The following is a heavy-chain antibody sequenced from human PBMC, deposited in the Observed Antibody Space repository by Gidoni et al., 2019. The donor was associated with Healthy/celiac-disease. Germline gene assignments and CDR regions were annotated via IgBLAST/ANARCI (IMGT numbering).Heavy chain of an antibody. V-gene: IGHV1-18*04. CDR2: ISDYNGNT. Sequence: QVQLVQSGAEVKKPGASVQVSCKASGYTFTSYGISWVRQAPGHGLEWMGWISDYNGNTNNAQKLQGRVTMTTDTSMSTAYMELRSLRSDDTAVYDCARPSAGAVLDAFDIWGQGTMVTVSS. CDR1: GYTFTSYG. J-gene: IGHJ3*02. D-gene: IGHD1-26*01. CDR3: ARPSAGAVLDAFDI.